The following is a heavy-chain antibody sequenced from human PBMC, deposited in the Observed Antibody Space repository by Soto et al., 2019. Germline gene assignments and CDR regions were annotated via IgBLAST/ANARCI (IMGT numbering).Heavy chain of an antibody. CDR2: IVGDASST. CDR3: ARDDILTATSTYYYYMDV. Sequence: GGSLRLSCAAYGFTFSTYAMNWVRQAPGKGLEWVAVIVGDASSTDYAASVKGRFTISRDNSKNTLYLQMNSLRVEDTAIYYCARDDILTATSTYYYYMDVWGKGTTVTVS. J-gene: IGHJ6*03. V-gene: IGHV3-23*01. D-gene: IGHD3-9*01. CDR1: GFTFSTYA.